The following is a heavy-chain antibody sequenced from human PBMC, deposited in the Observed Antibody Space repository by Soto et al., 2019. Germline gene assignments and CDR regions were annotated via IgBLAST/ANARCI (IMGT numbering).Heavy chain of an antibody. CDR2: IYYSGST. V-gene: IGHV4-39*01. CDR3: ARVPGYCRGDSCRIVY. Sequence: SATLSLTCTVSGGSISSSSYYWDWIRQPPGKGLEWIGSIYYSGSTYYNLSLKSRVTISVDTSKNQFSLKLSSVTAADTAVYFCARVPGYCRGDSCRIVYWGQGNLVTVSS. D-gene: IGHD2-15*01. J-gene: IGHJ4*02. CDR1: GGSISSSSYY.